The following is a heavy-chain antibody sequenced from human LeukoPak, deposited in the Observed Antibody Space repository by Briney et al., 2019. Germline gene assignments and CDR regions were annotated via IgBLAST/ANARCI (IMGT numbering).Heavy chain of an antibody. J-gene: IGHJ6*03. Sequence: SETLSLTCAIYSESFSGYFWSWIRQPPGKGLEWIGYIYYSGSTNYNPSLKSRVTISVDTSKNQFSLKLSSVTAADTAVYYCARRDSSGYYYYMDVWGKGTTVTVSS. CDR1: SESFSGYF. CDR3: ARRDSSGYYYYMDV. V-gene: IGHV4-59*01. D-gene: IGHD3-22*01. CDR2: IYYSGST.